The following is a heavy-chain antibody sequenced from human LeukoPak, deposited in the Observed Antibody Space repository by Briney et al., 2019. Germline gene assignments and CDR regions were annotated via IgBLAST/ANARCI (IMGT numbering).Heavy chain of an antibody. CDR1: GYTFTNYG. V-gene: IGHV1-18*01. D-gene: IGHD3-10*01. Sequence: GASVKVCCKASGYTFTNYGISWVRQAPGQGLEWMGWINTYNGNTNYAQKLQGRVTMTTDTSTSTAYMDLRSLRSDDTAIYYCARDSPDGSGTYYNDSPDYWGQGTLVTVSS. CDR2: INTYNGNT. J-gene: IGHJ4*02. CDR3: ARDSPDGSGTYYNDSPDY.